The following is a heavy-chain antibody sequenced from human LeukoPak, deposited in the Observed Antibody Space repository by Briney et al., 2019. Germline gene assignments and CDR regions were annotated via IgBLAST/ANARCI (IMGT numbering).Heavy chain of an antibody. V-gene: IGHV3-30-3*01. J-gene: IGHJ5*02. CDR1: GFTFSSYA. CDR3: ARGDGHYSWFDP. CDR2: ISYDGSNK. Sequence: PGGSLRLSCAASGFTFSSYAMHWVRQAPGKGLEWVAVISYDGSNKYYADSVKGRFTISRDNAKNTLYLQMNSLRAEDTAVHYCARGDGHYSWFDPWGQGTLVTVSS.